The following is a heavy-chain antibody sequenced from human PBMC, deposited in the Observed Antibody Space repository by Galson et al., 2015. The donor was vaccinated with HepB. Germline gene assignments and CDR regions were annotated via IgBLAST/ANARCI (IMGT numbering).Heavy chain of an antibody. CDR1: GFTFSYYG. CDR2: IPSDGSRN. J-gene: IGHJ5*02. Sequence: SLRLSCAASGFTFSYYGMHWVRQAPGKGLEWVALIPSDGSRNYYADSVKGRFTISRDNSQNRLYLQMNSLRTDDTGVYYCAKDAIRNVYDPFDLWGQGTLVTVSS. CDR3: AKDAIRNVYDPFDL. D-gene: IGHD5/OR15-5a*01. V-gene: IGHV3-30*02.